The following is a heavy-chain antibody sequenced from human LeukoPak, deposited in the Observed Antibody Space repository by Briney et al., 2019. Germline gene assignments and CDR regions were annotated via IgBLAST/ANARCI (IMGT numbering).Heavy chain of an antibody. J-gene: IGHJ4*02. CDR2: IYPGDSET. Sequence: GESLKISCKASGYTFTDYWIGWVRQMPGKGLEWMAIIYPGDSETRYSPSFQGQVTISADKSIATAYLQWSSLKASDTAIYYCARHASSGGNPLDYWGQGTLVTVSS. CDR1: GYTFTDYW. CDR3: ARHASSGGNPLDY. V-gene: IGHV5-51*01. D-gene: IGHD4-23*01.